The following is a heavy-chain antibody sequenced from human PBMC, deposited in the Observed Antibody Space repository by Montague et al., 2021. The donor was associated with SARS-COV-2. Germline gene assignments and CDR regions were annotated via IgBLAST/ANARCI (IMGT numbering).Heavy chain of an antibody. CDR2: IYFSGSS. V-gene: IGHV4-39*01. CDR3: ARSAFRYFDRPGMDV. D-gene: IGHD3-9*01. Sequence: SETLSLTCTVSGGSVSSSGYYWGWIRQPPGKGLEWIGSIYFSGSSYYNPSLKSRVSISVDTSKNQFSLRLSSVTSADTAVYYCARSAFRYFDRPGMDVWGQGTTVTVSS. CDR1: GGSVSSSGYY. J-gene: IGHJ6*02.